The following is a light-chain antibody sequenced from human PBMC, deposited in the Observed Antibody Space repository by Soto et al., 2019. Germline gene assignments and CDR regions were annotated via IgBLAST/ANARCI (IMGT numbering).Light chain of an antibody. CDR3: QQSYSTPPT. Sequence: DIQMTQSPSSLSASVGDRVTITCRASQSISSFLNWYQQKPGKAPKLLIYDASSLHSGVPSRFSGSGSGTDFTLTIRSLQPEDFATYYCQQSYSTPPTFGQGTKVEIK. J-gene: IGKJ1*01. CDR2: DAS. V-gene: IGKV1-39*01. CDR1: QSISSF.